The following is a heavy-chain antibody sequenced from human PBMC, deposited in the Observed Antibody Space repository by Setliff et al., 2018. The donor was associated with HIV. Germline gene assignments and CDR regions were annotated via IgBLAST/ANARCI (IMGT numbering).Heavy chain of an antibody. D-gene: IGHD3-10*01. CDR3: VRAGQYGAFDI. Sequence: PSETLRLSCAASGFTFSGHWMHWVRQAPGKGLVWVSVIKFDGSNTNYADSVEGRFTISRDNAKNTLYLQMNRLRAEDTAVYYCVRAGQYGAFDIWGQGTTVTVSS. V-gene: IGHV3-74*01. CDR1: GFTFSGHW. CDR2: IKFDGSNT. J-gene: IGHJ3*02.